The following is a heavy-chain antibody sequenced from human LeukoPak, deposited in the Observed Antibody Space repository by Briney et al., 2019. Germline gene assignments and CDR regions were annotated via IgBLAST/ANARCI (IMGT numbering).Heavy chain of an antibody. CDR2: INWNGGST. J-gene: IGHJ4*02. CDR1: GFTFDDYG. V-gene: IGHV3-20*04. D-gene: IGHD3-22*01. Sequence: GGSLRLSCAASGFTFDDYGMSWVRQAPGKGLEWVSGINWNGGSTGYADSVKGRFTISRDNSKNSLYLQMNSLRTEDTALYYCAKDILVDYYDSSGYFSYWGQGTLVTVSS. CDR3: AKDILVDYYDSSGYFSY.